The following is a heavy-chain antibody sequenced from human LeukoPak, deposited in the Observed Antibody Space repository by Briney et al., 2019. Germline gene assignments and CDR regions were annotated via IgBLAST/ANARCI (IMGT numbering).Heavy chain of an antibody. CDR3: ARKAVSGSGWYPFDL. V-gene: IGHV1-8*01. J-gene: IGHJ4*02. Sequence: ASVKVSRKASGYTFTSYDINWVRQATGQGLEWMGWMNPNSGNTGYAQKFQGRVTLTRNTSISTAYMDLSSLRSEDTAVYYCARKAVSGSGWYPFDLWGQGSLVTVSS. CDR1: GYTFTSYD. D-gene: IGHD6-19*01. CDR2: MNPNSGNT.